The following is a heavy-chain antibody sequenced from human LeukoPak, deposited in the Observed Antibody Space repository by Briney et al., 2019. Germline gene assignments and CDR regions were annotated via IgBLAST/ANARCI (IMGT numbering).Heavy chain of an antibody. CDR3: TRSTHSIRAAGGFDN. J-gene: IGHJ4*02. V-gene: IGHV4-39*07. CDR2: MHHSGST. D-gene: IGHD6-13*01. CDR1: GGSISSGSYY. Sequence: SQTLSLTCTVSGGSISSGSYYWGWIRQPPGKGLEWIGSMHHSGSTFISPSLNSRVTISMQTSKNQFSMKLGSVTAADTAVYYCTRSTHSIRAAGGFDNWGQGTLVTVSS.